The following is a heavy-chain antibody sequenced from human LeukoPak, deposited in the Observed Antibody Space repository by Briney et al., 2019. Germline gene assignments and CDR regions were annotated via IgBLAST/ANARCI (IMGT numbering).Heavy chain of an antibody. CDR2: VYSSGNG. J-gene: IGHJ6*02. V-gene: IGHV4-59*01. CDR3: ARLDV. CDR1: GGSISGYY. Sequence: SSETLPLTCTVSGGSISGYYWNWIRQPPGKGLEWIGHVYSSGNGNYNPSLKSRLTMSVDTSKNQFSLKLSSVTAADTAVYYCARLDVWGQGTTVTVSS.